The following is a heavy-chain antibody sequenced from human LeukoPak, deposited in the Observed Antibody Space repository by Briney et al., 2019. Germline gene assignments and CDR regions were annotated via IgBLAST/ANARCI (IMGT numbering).Heavy chain of an antibody. J-gene: IGHJ4*02. Sequence: SETLSLTCTVSGGSFVGDYFCTWVRQPAGRGLEWIGRSYDTWGRDKNPTLRGRVDMSVDTSKKQCSLRLTSLTAADTAVYYCASILTYYNKDHWGQGILVTVSS. V-gene: IGHV4-4*07. CDR1: GGSFVGDYF. CDR2: SYDTWGR. D-gene: IGHD3-10*01. CDR3: ASILTYYNKDH.